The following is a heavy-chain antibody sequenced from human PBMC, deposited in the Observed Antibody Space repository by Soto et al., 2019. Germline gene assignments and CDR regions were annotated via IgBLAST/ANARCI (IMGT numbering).Heavy chain of an antibody. CDR3: ARDGSGSPPLY. D-gene: IGHD3-10*01. V-gene: IGHV3-21*01. CDR2: ISSSSAYI. CDR1: GFTFSHYT. Sequence: EVQLVESGGGLVKPGGSLRLSCAASGFTFSHYTMNWVRQAPGKGLEWVSSISSSSAYIYYAASVKGRFTVSRDHAKRSLYLQMNSLRAEDTAVYYCARDGSGSPPLYRGQGTLVTVSS. J-gene: IGHJ4*02.